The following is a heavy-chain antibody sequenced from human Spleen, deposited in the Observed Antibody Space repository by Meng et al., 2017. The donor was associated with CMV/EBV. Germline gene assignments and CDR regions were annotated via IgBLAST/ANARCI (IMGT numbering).Heavy chain of an antibody. CDR2: INHSGST. J-gene: IGHJ6*02. D-gene: IGHD2-2*01. CDR1: GGSISSSSYY. CDR3: ARITAMHGYYYYYGMDV. Sequence: SETLSLTCTVSGGSISSSSYYWGWIRQPPGKGLEWIGEINHSGSTNYNPSLKSRVTISVDTSKNQFSLKLSSVTAADTAVYYCARITAMHGYYYYYGMDVWGQGPTVTVSS. V-gene: IGHV4-39*07.